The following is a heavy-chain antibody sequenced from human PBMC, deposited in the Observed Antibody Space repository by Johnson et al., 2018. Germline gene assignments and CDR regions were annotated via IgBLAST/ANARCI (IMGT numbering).Heavy chain of an antibody. CDR2: ISWTSGSI. V-gene: IGHV3-9*01. D-gene: IGHD6-19*01. J-gene: IGHJ4*02. CDR3: AKAASGRYYFDY. Sequence: EVQLVESGGGLVQPGRSLRLSCAASGFTFDDYAMHWVRQAPGKGLEWVSGISWTSGSIGYADSVKGRFTISRDNSKNTLYLQMNSLRAEDTAVYYCAKAASGRYYFDYWGQGTLVTVSS. CDR1: GFTFDDYA.